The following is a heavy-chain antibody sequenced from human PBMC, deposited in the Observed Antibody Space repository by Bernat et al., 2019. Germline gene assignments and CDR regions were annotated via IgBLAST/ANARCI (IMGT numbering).Heavy chain of an antibody. CDR3: ASPTDPYCSGGSCYSDYPLDY. J-gene: IGHJ4*02. V-gene: IGHV1-69*04. D-gene: IGHD2-15*01. CDR1: GGTFSSYA. CDR2: IIPILCIA. Sequence: QVQLVQSGAEVKKPGSSVKVSCKASGGTFSSYAISWVRQAPGQGLEWMGRIIPILCIANYAKKFQGRVTITAAKSTSTAYMELSSLRSEDTAVYYCASPTDPYCSGGSCYSDYPLDYWGQGTLVTVSS.